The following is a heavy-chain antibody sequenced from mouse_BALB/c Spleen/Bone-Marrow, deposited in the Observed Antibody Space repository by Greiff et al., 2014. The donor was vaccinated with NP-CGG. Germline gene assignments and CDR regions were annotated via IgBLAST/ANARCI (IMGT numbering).Heavy chain of an antibody. D-gene: IGHD2-4*01. Sequence: QVQLQQPGAELVRPGASVKLSCKASGYPFTIYWMNWVKQRPGQGLEWIGMIHPSDIETRLNQKFKDKATLTVDKSSNTAYMQLSSPTTEDSAVYDCARGEITAFAYWGQGTLVTVSA. J-gene: IGHJ3*01. CDR2: IHPSDIET. CDR3: ARGEITAFAY. CDR1: GYPFTIYW. V-gene: IGHV1-61*01.